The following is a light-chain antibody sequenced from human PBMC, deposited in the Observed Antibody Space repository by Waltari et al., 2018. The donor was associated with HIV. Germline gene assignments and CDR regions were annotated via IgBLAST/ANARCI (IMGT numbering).Light chain of an antibody. CDR1: QGISSY. CDR2: AAS. Sequence: DIQLTQSPSFLSASVGDRVTITCRASQGISSYVAWYQQKPGKPPKLLIYAASTLQSGVPPRFSGGGSGTDFTLTINSLQPEDFATYYCQQLNSYPVTFGQGTRLEIK. J-gene: IGKJ5*01. V-gene: IGKV1-9*01. CDR3: QQLNSYPVT.